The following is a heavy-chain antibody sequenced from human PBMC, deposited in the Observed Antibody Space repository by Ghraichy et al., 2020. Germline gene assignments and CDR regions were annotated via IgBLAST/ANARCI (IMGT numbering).Heavy chain of an antibody. J-gene: IGHJ6*02. CDR2: ISHSGST. CDR3: ARGKASRPYNGMDV. Sequence: SETLSLTCAVYGGSFSDYYWSWIRQPPGKGLEWIGEISHSGSTNYNPSLQSRVTISVDTSKNQFSLKLSSVTAADTAVYYCARGKASRPYNGMDVWGQGTTVTVSS. CDR1: GGSFSDYY. V-gene: IGHV4-34*01.